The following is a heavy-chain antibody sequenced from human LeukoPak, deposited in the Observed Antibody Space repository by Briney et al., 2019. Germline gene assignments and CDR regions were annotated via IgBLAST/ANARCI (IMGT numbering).Heavy chain of an antibody. Sequence: SVKVSCKASGGTFSSYAISWVRQAPGQGPEWMGGIIPIFGTANYAQKFQGRVTITADESTSTAYMELSSLRSEDTAAYYCARAGGGYSYGYSDYWGQGTLVTVSS. CDR2: IIPIFGTA. CDR3: ARAGGGYSYGYSDY. D-gene: IGHD5-18*01. CDR1: GGTFSSYA. V-gene: IGHV1-69*13. J-gene: IGHJ4*02.